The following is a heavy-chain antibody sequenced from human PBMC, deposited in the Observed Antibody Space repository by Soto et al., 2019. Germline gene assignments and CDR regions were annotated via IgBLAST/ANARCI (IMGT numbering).Heavy chain of an antibody. V-gene: IGHV3-23*01. CDR3: TRETVAGITGLDY. CDR1: GFNVGAFA. D-gene: IGHD1-20*01. CDR2: ISVSDAFI. J-gene: IGHJ4*02. Sequence: PGGSLRLSCAASGFNVGAFAVNWVRQAPGKGLEWVSGISVSDAFIYYADSVRGRFSISRDASENILYLQMNSLRVDDTALYYCTRETVAGITGLDYWGQGTRVTV.